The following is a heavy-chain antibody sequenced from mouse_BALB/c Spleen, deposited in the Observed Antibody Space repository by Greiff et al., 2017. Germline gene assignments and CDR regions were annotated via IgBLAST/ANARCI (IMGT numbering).Heavy chain of an antibody. D-gene: IGHD2-1*01. Sequence: VQLQQSGAELARPGASVKLSCKASGYTFTSYWMQWVKQRPGQGLEWIGAIYPGDGDTRYTQKFKGKATLTADKSSSTAYMQLSSLASEDSAVYYGARDGNYYFDYWGQGTTLTVSS. J-gene: IGHJ2*01. CDR3: ARDGNYYFDY. V-gene: IGHV1-87*01. CDR1: GYTFTSYW. CDR2: IYPGDGDT.